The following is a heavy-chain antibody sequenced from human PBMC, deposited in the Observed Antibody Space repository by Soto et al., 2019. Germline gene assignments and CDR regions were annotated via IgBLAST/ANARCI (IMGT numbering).Heavy chain of an antibody. J-gene: IGHJ4*02. V-gene: IGHV3-21*01. CDR3: ARDPHYYDSSGYYDY. D-gene: IGHD3-22*01. Sequence: PGGSLRLSCAASGFTFSSCSMNWVRQAPGKGLEWVSSISSSSSYIYYADSVKGRFTISRDNAKNSLYLQMNSLRAEDTAVYYCARDPHYYDSSGYYDYWGQGTLVTVSS. CDR1: GFTFSSCS. CDR2: ISSSSSYI.